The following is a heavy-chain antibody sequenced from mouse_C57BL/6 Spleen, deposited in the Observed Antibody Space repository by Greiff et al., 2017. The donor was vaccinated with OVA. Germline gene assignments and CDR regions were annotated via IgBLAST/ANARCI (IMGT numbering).Heavy chain of an antibody. V-gene: IGHV3-6*01. D-gene: IGHD1-1*01. J-gene: IGHJ2*01. Sequence: DVKLVESGPGLMKPSQSLSLTCSVTGYSITSGYYWNWIRQFPGNKLEWMGYISYDGSNNYNPSLKNRISITRDTSKNQFFLKLNSVTTEDTATYYCARGIYYYGSGYFDYWGQGTTLTVSS. CDR3: ARGIYYYGSGYFDY. CDR1: GYSITSGYY. CDR2: ISYDGSN.